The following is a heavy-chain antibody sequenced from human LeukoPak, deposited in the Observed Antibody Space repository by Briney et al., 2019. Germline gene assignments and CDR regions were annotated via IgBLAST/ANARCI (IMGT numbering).Heavy chain of an antibody. V-gene: IGHV1-18*01. CDR3: ARVSVGSGYDAFEI. J-gene: IGHJ3*02. CDR1: GYTFSTYG. D-gene: IGHD6-19*01. Sequence: GSVKVSCKASGYTFSTYGISWVRQAPGQGLEGMGWMSPGDGNTNYAQTLQGRVSMTRDTSTSTAYMQLRSLRSDDTAVYYCARVSVGSGYDAFEIWGQGTMVTVSS. CDR2: MSPGDGNT.